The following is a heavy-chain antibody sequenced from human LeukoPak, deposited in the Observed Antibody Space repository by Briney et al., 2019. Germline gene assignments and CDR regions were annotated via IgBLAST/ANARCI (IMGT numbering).Heavy chain of an antibody. Sequence: PGGSLRLSCAAPGFTFSSYAMSWVRQAPGKGLEWVSAISGSGGSTYYADSVKGRFTISRDNSKNTLYLQMNSLRAEDTAVYYCAKGGAYYYDSSGYFSIWGQGTMVTVSS. CDR1: GFTFSSYA. CDR3: AKGGAYYYDSSGYFSI. CDR2: ISGSGGST. D-gene: IGHD3-22*01. J-gene: IGHJ3*02. V-gene: IGHV3-23*01.